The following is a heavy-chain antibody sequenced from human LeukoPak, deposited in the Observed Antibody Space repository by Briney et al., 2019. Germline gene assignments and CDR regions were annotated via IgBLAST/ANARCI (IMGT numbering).Heavy chain of an antibody. J-gene: IGHJ4*02. D-gene: IGHD1-14*01. CDR3: ATTTRKDDY. CDR2: INHSGST. V-gene: IGHV4-34*01. CDR1: GGSFSGYY. Sequence: PSETLSLTCAVYGGSFSGYYWSWIRQPPGKGLEWIGEINHSGSTNYNPPLKSRVTISVDTSKNQFSLKLSSVTAADTAVYYCATTTRKDDYWGQGTLVTVSS.